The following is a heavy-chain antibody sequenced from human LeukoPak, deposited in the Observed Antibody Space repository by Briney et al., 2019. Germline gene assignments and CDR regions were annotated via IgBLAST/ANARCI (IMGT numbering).Heavy chain of an antibody. V-gene: IGHV3-30-3*01. J-gene: IGHJ4*02. D-gene: IGHD3-22*01. CDR3: AREGITMIVETYYFDY. CDR1: GFTFSSHA. CDR2: ISYDGSNK. Sequence: GGSLRLSCAASGFTFSSHAMHWVRQAPGKGLEWVAVISYDGSNKYYADSVKGRFTISRDNSKNTLYLQMNSLRAEDTAVYYCAREGITMIVETYYFDYWGQGTLVTVSS.